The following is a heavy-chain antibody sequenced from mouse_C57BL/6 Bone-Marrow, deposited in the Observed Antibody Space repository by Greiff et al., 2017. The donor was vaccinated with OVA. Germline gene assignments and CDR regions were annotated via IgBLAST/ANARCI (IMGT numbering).Heavy chain of an antibody. CDR2: IWTGGGT. CDR3: ARTVTTYSNYGYFDV. D-gene: IGHD2-13*01. CDR1: GFSLTSYA. V-gene: IGHV2-9-1*01. Sequence: VQVVESGPGLVAPSQSLSITCTVSGFSLTSYAISWVRQPPGQGLEWLGVIWTGGGTNYNSALKSRLSISKDNSKSQVFLKMNSLQTDDTARYYCARTVTTYSNYGYFDVWGTGTTVTVSS. J-gene: IGHJ1*03.